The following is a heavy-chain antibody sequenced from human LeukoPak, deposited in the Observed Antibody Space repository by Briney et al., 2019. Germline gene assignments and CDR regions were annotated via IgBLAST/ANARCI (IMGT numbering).Heavy chain of an antibody. CDR1: GFTFSSYA. J-gene: IGHJ6*02. Sequence: GGSLRLSCAASGFTFSSYAMHWVRKAPGKGLEYVSGISSNGGSTNYANSVKGRFTISRDNSKNTLYLQMASLRVEDMAVYYCARGGETTIFGVVIIEGLDVWGQGTTVTVSS. V-gene: IGHV3-64*01. CDR2: ISSNGGST. D-gene: IGHD3-3*01. CDR3: ARGGETTIFGVVIIEGLDV.